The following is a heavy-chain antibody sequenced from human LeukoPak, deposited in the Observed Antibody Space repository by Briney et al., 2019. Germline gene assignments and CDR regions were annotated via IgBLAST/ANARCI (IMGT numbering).Heavy chain of an antibody. J-gene: IGHJ6*04. CDR2: ISYDGSNK. CDR3: AKDRRGFMVRGRNYYYGMDV. V-gene: IGHV3-30*18. CDR1: GFTLSSYG. Sequence: GGSLRLSCAASGFTLSSYGMHWVRQAPGKGLEWVAVISYDGSNKYYADSVKGRFTISRDNSKNTLYLQMNSLRAEDTAVYYCAKDRRGFMVRGRNYYYGMDVWGKGTTVTVSS. D-gene: IGHD3-10*01.